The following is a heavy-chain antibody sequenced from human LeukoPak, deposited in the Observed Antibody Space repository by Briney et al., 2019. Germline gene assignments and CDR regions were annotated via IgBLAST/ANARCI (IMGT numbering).Heavy chain of an antibody. CDR1: GYTFTSYG. CDR3: ARIEWSAAND. D-gene: IGHD6-13*01. Sequence: EASVKVSCKASGYTFTSYGISWVRQAPGQGLEWMGWINPDSGDTNYDQKFQGRIAMSRDTSISTAYMELSRLTSDDTAVYYCARIEWSAANDWGQGTLVTVSS. V-gene: IGHV1-2*02. J-gene: IGHJ4*02. CDR2: INPDSGDT.